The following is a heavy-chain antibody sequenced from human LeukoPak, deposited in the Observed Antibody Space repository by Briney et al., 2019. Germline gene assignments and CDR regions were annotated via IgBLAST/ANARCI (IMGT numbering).Heavy chain of an antibody. CDR2: INPSGGST. V-gene: IGHV1-46*01. Sequence: ASVKVSCKASGYTFTSYAMHWVRQTPGQGLEWMGIINPSGGSTSYAQKFQGRVTMTRDTSTSTVYMELSSLRSKDTAVYYCARDQYNHYYHTPRGGMDVWGQGTTVTVSS. J-gene: IGHJ6*02. CDR3: ARDQYNHYYHTPRGGMDV. D-gene: IGHD1-14*01. CDR1: GYTFTSYA.